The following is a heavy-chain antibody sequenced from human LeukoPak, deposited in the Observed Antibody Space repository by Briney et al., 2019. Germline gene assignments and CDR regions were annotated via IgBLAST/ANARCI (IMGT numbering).Heavy chain of an antibody. CDR1: GFTFSSYA. V-gene: IGHV3-30*04. D-gene: IGHD2-2*01. J-gene: IGHJ3*02. CDR2: ISYDGSNK. Sequence: PGGSLRLSCAASGFTFSSYAMHWVRQAPGKGLEWVAVISYDGSNKYYADSVKGRFTISRDNSKNTLYLQMNSLRAEDTAVYYCARDLPYQLLLYAFDIWGQGTMVTVSS. CDR3: ARDLPYQLLLYAFDI.